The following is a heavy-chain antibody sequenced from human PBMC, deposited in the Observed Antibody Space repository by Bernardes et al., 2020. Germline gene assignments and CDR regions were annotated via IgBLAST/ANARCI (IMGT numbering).Heavy chain of an antibody. CDR3: ARGRVFGGGYYGSGELSRLALPPQQQQTFDY. J-gene: IGHJ4*02. Sequence: SETLSLTCAVYGGSFSGYYWSWIRQPPGKGLEWIGEINHSGSTNYNPSLKSRVTISVDTSKNQFSLKLSSVTAADTAVYYCARGRVFGGGYYGSGELSRLALPPQQQQTFDYWGQGTLVTVSS. CDR1: GGSFSGYY. CDR2: INHSGST. V-gene: IGHV4-34*01. D-gene: IGHD3-10*01.